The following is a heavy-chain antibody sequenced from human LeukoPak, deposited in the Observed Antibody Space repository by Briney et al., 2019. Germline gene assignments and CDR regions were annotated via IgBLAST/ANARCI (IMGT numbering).Heavy chain of an antibody. CDR1: GFTFSSYA. D-gene: IGHD3-3*01. V-gene: IGHV3-30-3*01. CDR3: AAGWLLLGAFDI. CDR2: ISYDGSNK. J-gene: IGHJ3*02. Sequence: SGGSLRLSCAASGFTFSSYAMHWVRQAPGKGLGWVAVISYDGSNKYYADSVKGRFTISRDNPKNTLYLQMNSLRAEDTAVYYCAAGWLLLGAFDIWGQGTMVTVSS.